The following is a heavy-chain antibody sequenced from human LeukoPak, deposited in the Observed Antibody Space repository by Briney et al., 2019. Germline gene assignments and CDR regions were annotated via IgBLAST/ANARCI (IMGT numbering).Heavy chain of an antibody. Sequence: ASVTVSCKASGFTFSGHYIHWVRQAPGQGLEWMGYINPHSGGTSSPQKFQGRVTMTTDTSISAVYMALRSLTSDDTAMYYCVREGNELLSKNFDYWGQGTLVTVSS. D-gene: IGHD2-21*02. J-gene: IGHJ4*02. V-gene: IGHV1-2*02. CDR3: VREGNELLSKNFDY. CDR1: GFTFSGHY. CDR2: INPHSGGT.